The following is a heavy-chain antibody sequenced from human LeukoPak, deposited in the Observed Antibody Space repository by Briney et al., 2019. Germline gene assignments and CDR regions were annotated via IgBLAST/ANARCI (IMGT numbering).Heavy chain of an antibody. CDR2: IIPIFGTA. V-gene: IGHV1-69*05. CDR1: GGTFSSYA. J-gene: IGHJ4*02. D-gene: IGHD3-3*01. CDR3: ARGSNDFPDY. Sequence: SVKVSCKASGGTFSSYAISWVRQAPGQGLEWMGGIIPIFGTANYAQKFQGRVTMTRDTSTSTVYMELSSLRSEDTALYYCARGSNDFPDYWGQGTLVTVSS.